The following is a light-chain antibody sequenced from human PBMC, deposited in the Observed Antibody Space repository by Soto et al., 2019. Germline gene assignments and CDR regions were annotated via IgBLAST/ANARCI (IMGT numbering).Light chain of an antibody. CDR1: QSVSSN. CDR3: QQYGSSPGT. V-gene: IGKV3-20*01. Sequence: EKALTQSPVTLSLSPGERATLSCRASQSVSSNLAWYQQRPGQAPRLLIYGASSRATGIPDRFSGSGSGTDFTLTISRLEPEDFAVYYCQQYGSSPGTFGQGTKVDIK. CDR2: GAS. J-gene: IGKJ1*01.